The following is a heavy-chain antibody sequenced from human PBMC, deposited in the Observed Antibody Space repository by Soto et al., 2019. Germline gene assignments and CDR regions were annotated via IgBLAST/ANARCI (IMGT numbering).Heavy chain of an antibody. CDR3: ARESMSYDYSNLRY. J-gene: IGHJ4*02. CDR2: IDVNT. CDR1: GYTFTSYG. V-gene: IGHV1-18*04. Sequence: QVQLVQSGAEVKQPGASVKVSCKGSGYTFTSYGISSVRQAPGQGLEWMGWIDVNTNYAQKFQGRVTMTTDTSTSTAYLELRSLRSDDTAVYYCARESMSYDYSNLRYWGQGTQVTVSS. D-gene: IGHD4-4*01.